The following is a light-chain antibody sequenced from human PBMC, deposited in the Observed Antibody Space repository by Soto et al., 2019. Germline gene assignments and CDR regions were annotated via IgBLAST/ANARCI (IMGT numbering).Light chain of an antibody. CDR1: QSVLYSSNNKNY. V-gene: IGKV4-1*01. CDR2: WAS. Sequence: DIVMTQSPDSLAVSLGERATVNCKSSQSVLYSSNNKNYLAWYQQKPGQPPKLLISWASTRESGVPDRFSGSGSGTDFTLTISGLQAEDVAVYYCQQYYGVPYTSGQGTKLEIK. CDR3: QQYYGVPYT. J-gene: IGKJ2*01.